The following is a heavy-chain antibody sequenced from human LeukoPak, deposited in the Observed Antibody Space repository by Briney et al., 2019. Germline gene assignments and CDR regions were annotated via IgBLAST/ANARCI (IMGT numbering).Heavy chain of an antibody. CDR2: IYYSGST. CDR1: GGSISTTSYY. V-gene: IGHV4-39*01. D-gene: IGHD5-12*01. CDR3: VRHFEGGYGYFDY. Sequence: SETLSLTCTVSGGSISTTSYYWGWIRQPPGKGLEWIGSIYYSGSTYYNPSLKSRVTISVDTSKNQFSLKLSSVTAADTAVYYCVRHFEGGYGYFDYWGQGTLVTVSS. J-gene: IGHJ4*02.